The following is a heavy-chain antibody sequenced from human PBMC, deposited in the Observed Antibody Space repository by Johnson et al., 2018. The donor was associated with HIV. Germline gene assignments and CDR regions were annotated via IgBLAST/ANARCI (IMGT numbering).Heavy chain of an antibody. Sequence: VQLVESGGGLVQPGGSLRLSCAASGFTFSSYWMHWVRQAPGKGLVWVSRINSDGSSTNYAASVKGRFTISRDNAKNTLYLQMNSLRAEDTALYYCARCGYSSYWDAFDIWGQGTMVTVSS. J-gene: IGHJ3*02. CDR1: GFTFSSYW. D-gene: IGHD5-12*01. CDR2: INSDGSST. V-gene: IGHV3-74*02. CDR3: ARCGYSSYWDAFDI.